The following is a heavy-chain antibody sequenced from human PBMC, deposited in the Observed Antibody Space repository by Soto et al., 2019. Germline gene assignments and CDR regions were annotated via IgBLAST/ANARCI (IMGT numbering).Heavy chain of an antibody. V-gene: IGHV3-9*01. J-gene: IGHJ5*02. CDR3: EKDLSAQSNSWLNLFDT. CDR2: ISWKSGTI. Sequence: EVQLVESGGGVVQPGGSLRLSCAASGFTFDDYVMHGVRQGPGKGLEWVSGISWKSGTIGYADFVKGRFTISRDNAKNSLYLDINSLRAEDPAFYYCEKDLSAQSNSWLNLFDTWGKGNLVTVSS. D-gene: IGHD6-13*01. CDR1: GFTFDDYV.